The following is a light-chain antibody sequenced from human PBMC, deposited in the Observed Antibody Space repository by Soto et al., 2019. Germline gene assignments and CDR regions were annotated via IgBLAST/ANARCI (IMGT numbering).Light chain of an antibody. CDR1: SSDVGGYNY. V-gene: IGLV2-14*01. Sequence: QSVLTQSASVSGSPGQSITISCTGTSSDVGGYNYVSWYQQHPGKAPKLMIYDVSNRPSGVSNRFSGSKSGNTASLTISGLQAEDEADYYCSSYTSSSTLYVCGTGTKLTVL. CDR2: DVS. J-gene: IGLJ1*01. CDR3: SSYTSSSTLYV.